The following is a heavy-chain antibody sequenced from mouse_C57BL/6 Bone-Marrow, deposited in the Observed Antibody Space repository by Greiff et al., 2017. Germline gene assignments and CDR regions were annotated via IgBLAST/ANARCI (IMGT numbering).Heavy chain of an antibody. D-gene: IGHD2-13*01. J-gene: IGHJ4*01. Sequence: QVQLQQPGAELVKPGASVKLSCKASGYTFTSYWMPWVKQRPGRGLEWIGGIDPNSGGTKYNEKFKSKATMTVDKSSTTAYMQLSSLTSEDSAVYYYARSDWGGDIDFWGKGTAVTVSS. CDR3: ARSDWGGDIDF. CDR1: GYTFTSYW. V-gene: IGHV1-72*01. CDR2: IDPNSGGT.